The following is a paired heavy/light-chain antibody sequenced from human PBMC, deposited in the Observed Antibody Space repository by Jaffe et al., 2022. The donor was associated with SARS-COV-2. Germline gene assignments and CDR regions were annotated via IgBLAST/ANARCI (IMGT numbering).Light chain of an antibody. CDR2: KIS. V-gene: IGKV2-24*01. CDR3: LQTTHFPHT. Sequence: DIVMTQTPLSSPVTLGQPASISCRSSQSLVHSNGDTYLNWLQQRPGQPPRLLIYKISNRFSGVPDRFTGSGAGTDFTLKISRVEAEDVGVYYCLQTTHFPHTFGQGTKLEIK. CDR1: QSLVHSNGDTY. J-gene: IGKJ2*01.
Heavy chain of an antibody. CDR2: IKGDGSYI. J-gene: IGHJ4*02. D-gene: IGHD2-8*01. V-gene: IGHV3-74*01. Sequence: EVQLVESGGGLVQPGGSLRLSCAASGFTFSSYWMYWVRQAPGKGLVWVARIKGDGSYIDYEDSVKGRFTISRDNAKNTLHLQMNSLRAEDTAVYYCVRGTNDWSGIDYWGQGTLVTVSS. CDR3: VRGTNDWSGIDY. CDR1: GFTFSSYW.